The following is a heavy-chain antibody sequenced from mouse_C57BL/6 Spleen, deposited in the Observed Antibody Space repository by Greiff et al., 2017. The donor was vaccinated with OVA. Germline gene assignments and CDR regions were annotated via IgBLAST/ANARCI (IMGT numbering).Heavy chain of an antibody. CDR1: GYTFTDYY. Sequence: VQLKESGPVLVKPGASVKMSCKASGYTFTDYYMNWVKQSHGKSLEWIGVINPYNGGTSHNQKFKGKATLTVDKSSSTAYMELNSLTSEDSAVYYCARGHYGANYFDYWGQGTTLTVSS. D-gene: IGHD1-1*01. CDR3: ARGHYGANYFDY. V-gene: IGHV1-19*01. CDR2: INPYNGGT. J-gene: IGHJ2*01.